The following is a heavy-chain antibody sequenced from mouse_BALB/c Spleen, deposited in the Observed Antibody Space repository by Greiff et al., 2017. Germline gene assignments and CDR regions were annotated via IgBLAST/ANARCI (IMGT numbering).Heavy chain of an antibody. D-gene: IGHD1-1*01. V-gene: IGHV1S135*01. Sequence: EVQLQQSGPELVKPGASVKVSCKASGYAFTSYNMYWVKQSHGKSLEWIGYISCYNGATSYNQKFKGKATFTVDTSSSTAYMQFNSLTSEDSAVYYCARRGYGSSHYFDYWGQGTTLTVSS. CDR1: GYAFTSYN. CDR2: ISCYNGAT. J-gene: IGHJ2*01. CDR3: ARRGYGSSHYFDY.